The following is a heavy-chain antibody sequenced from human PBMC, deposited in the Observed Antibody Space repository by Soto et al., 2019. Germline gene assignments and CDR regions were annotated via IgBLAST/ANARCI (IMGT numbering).Heavy chain of an antibody. CDR1: GGSISSYY. J-gene: IGHJ6*03. Sequence: PSETLSLTCTVSGGSISSYYWSWIRQPPGKGLERIGYIYYSGSTNYNPSLKSRVTISVDTSKNQFSLKLSSVTAADTAVYYCARTLYCSSTSCYPGYDYYYMDVWGKGTTVTVSS. CDR3: ARTLYCSSTSCYPGYDYYYMDV. D-gene: IGHD2-2*01. CDR2: IYYSGST. V-gene: IGHV4-59*08.